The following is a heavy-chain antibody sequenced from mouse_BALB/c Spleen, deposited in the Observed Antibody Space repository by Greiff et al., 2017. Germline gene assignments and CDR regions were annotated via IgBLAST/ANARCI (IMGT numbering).Heavy chain of an antibody. Sequence: EVMLVESGGGLVKPGGSLKLSCAASGFAFSSYDMSWVRQTPEKRLEWVAYISSGGGSTYYPDTVKGRFTISRDNAKNTLYLQMSSLKSEDTAMYYCARHEKGVPFYAMDYWGQGTSVTVSS. V-gene: IGHV5-12-1*01. CDR3: ARHEKGVPFYAMDY. CDR2: ISSGGGST. J-gene: IGHJ4*01. CDR1: GFAFSSYD.